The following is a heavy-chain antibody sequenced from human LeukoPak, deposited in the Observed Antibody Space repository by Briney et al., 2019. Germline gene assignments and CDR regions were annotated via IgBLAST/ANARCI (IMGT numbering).Heavy chain of an antibody. CDR2: ISGSGGST. Sequence: GGSLRLSCAASGFTFSSYGMSWVRQAPGKGLEWVSAISGSGGSTYYADSVKGRFTISRDNSKNTLYLQMNSLRVEDTALYYCARDRAIAVDVGVDYWGQGTLVTVSS. V-gene: IGHV3-23*01. CDR3: ARDRAIAVDVGVDY. CDR1: GFTFSSYG. J-gene: IGHJ4*02. D-gene: IGHD6-19*01.